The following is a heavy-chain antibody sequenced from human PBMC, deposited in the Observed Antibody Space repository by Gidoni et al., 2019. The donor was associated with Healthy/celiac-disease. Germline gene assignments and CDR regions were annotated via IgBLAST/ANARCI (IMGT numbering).Heavy chain of an antibody. Sequence: QVQLQESGPGLVKPSQTLSLTCTVSGGSISRGGYYWSWIRQHPGKGLEWIGYIYYSGSTYYNPSLKSRVTISVDTSKNQFSLKLSSVTAADTAVYYCARDALGPYGSGSSLVWGQGTTVTVSS. CDR3: ARDALGPYGSGSSLV. J-gene: IGHJ6*02. CDR1: GGSISRGGYY. CDR2: IYYSGST. V-gene: IGHV4-31*03. D-gene: IGHD3-10*01.